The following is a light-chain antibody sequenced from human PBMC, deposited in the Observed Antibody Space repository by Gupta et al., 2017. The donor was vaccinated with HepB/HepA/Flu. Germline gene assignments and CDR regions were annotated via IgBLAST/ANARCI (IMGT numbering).Light chain of an antibody. CDR1: QSVDSY. V-gene: IGKV3-11*01. CDR2: DAS. J-gene: IGKJ1*01. Sequence: EFVLTQSPAPLSLSPGERATRSCRASQSVDSYLAWYQQKPGQAPRLLIYDASNRATGIPARFSGRGSGTDFTLTISSLEPEDFAVYYCQHRRSWPLTFGQGTKVEIK. CDR3: QHRRSWPLT.